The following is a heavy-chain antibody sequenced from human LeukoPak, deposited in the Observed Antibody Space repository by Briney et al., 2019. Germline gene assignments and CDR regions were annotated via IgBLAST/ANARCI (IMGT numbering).Heavy chain of an antibody. J-gene: IGHJ5*02. CDR2: INIDGSIT. D-gene: IGHD1-1*01. CDR1: GFTFSTSW. V-gene: IGHV3-74*01. Sequence: GGSLRLSCAASGFTFSTSWMCWVRQAPGKGLMYVSRINIDGSITTYADSVKGRFTISRDNTKNTLYLQMNSLGAEDTAVYYCVRDKMMDDRGVGFDPWGQGTLVTVSS. CDR3: VRDKMMDDRGVGFDP.